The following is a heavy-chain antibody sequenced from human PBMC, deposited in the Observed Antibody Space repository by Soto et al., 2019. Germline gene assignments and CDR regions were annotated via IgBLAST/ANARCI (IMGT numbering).Heavy chain of an antibody. Sequence: QVQLVQSGAEVRKPGSSVRVSCKASGDSFNRHTISWVRQAPGQGLEWMGGIIPIFGTANHAQKFQGRVTIIADESTSTVYMELSSLRSDDTAIYYCARGWGYDSTDYYYAYWGQGTLVIDSS. CDR3: ARGWGYDSTDYYYAY. CDR1: GDSFNRHT. D-gene: IGHD3-22*01. V-gene: IGHV1-69*01. CDR2: IIPIFGTA. J-gene: IGHJ4*02.